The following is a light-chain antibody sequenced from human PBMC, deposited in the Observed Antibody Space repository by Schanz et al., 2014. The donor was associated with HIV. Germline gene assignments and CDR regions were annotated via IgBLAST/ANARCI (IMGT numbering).Light chain of an antibody. J-gene: IGKJ2*01. CDR3: QQYGSSPLT. Sequence: EIVLTQSPATLSLSPGERASLSCRASQSVRSNLAWYQHKPGQAPRLLIYDASSRATGIPDRFSGSGAGTYFTLTISRLEPEDFGVYYCQQYGSSPLTFGQGSKLDVK. V-gene: IGKV3-20*01. CDR1: QSVRSN. CDR2: DAS.